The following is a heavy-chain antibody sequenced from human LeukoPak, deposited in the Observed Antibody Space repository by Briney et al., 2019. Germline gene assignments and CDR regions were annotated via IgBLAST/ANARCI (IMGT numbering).Heavy chain of an antibody. CDR1: GYTFTGYY. CDR3: ARDLVDTAEY. J-gene: IGHJ4*02. Sequence: ASVKVSCKASGYTFTGYYMRWVRQAPGQGLEWMGWINPNSGGTNYAQKFQGRVTMTRDTSISTAYMELSRLRSDDTAVYYCARDLVDTAEYWGQGTLVTVSS. D-gene: IGHD5-18*01. V-gene: IGHV1-2*02. CDR2: INPNSGGT.